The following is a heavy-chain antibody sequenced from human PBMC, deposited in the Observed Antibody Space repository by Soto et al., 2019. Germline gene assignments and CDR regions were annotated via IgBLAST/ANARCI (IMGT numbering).Heavy chain of an antibody. J-gene: IGHJ4*02. CDR1: GGTFSSYA. Sequence: SVKVSCKASGGTFSSYAISWVRQAPGQGLEWMGGIIPIFGTANYAQKFQGRVTITADESTSTAYMEQSSLRSEDTAVYYLATDVAIAAAAFCDCWDQGTLVAVSS. D-gene: IGHD6-13*01. V-gene: IGHV1-69*13. CDR2: IIPIFGTA. CDR3: ATDVAIAAAAFCDC.